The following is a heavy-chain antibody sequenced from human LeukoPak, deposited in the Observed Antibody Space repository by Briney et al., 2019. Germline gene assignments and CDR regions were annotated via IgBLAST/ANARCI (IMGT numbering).Heavy chain of an antibody. CDR1: GFTFDDYA. CDR2: ISWNSGSI. D-gene: IGHD6-13*01. CDR3: AKDLRRYSSSWYMDV. Sequence: GGSLRLSCAASGFTFDDYAMHWGRQAPGKGLEWVSGISWNSGSIGYADSVKGRFTISRDNAKNSLYLQMNSLRAEDTALYYCAKDLRRYSSSWYMDVWGKGTTVTVSS. V-gene: IGHV3-9*01. J-gene: IGHJ6*03.